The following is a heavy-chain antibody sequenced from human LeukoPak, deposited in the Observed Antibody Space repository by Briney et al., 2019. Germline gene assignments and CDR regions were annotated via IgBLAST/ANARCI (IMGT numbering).Heavy chain of an antibody. CDR3: ARAVYRHCSSSSCYTKTDY. V-gene: IGHV3-11*04. CDR2: IGSSGSTI. D-gene: IGHD2-2*02. CDR1: GFTFSDYY. J-gene: IGHJ4*02. Sequence: PGGSLRLSCAASGFTFSDYYMSWIRQAPGKGLEWVSNIGSSGSTIYYADSVKGRFTISRDNAKNSLYLQMNSLSAEDAAVYYCARAVYRHCSSSSCYTKTDYWGQGILVTVSS.